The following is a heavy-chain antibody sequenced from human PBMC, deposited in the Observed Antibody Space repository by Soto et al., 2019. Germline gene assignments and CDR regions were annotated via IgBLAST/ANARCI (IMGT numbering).Heavy chain of an antibody. Sequence: EVQLLESGGGLVQPGGSLRLSCAASGFTFSSYAMSWVRQAPGKGLEWVSAISGSGGSTYYADSVKGRFTISRDNSKNTLYLQMNSLRAEDTAVYYCAKSKRGSSSRDYYYYGMDVWGQGTTVTVSS. CDR3: AKSKRGSSSRDYYYYGMDV. CDR2: ISGSGGST. J-gene: IGHJ6*02. D-gene: IGHD6-6*01. CDR1: GFTFSSYA. V-gene: IGHV3-23*01.